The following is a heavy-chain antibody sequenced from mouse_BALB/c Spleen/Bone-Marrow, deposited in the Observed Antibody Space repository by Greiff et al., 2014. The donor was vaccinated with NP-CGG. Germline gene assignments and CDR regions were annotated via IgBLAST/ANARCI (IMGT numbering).Heavy chain of an antibody. D-gene: IGHD1-1*01. CDR1: GYTFTSYW. Sequence: VQLKESGTVLARPGASVKMSCKASGYTFTSYWMHWVKQRPGQGLEWIGAIYPGNSGTSHNQKFKGKAKLTAVTSTSTAYMDLSSLTNEDSAVYYCTRGITTVVATRAMDYWGQGTSVTVSS. CDR3: TRGITTVVATRAMDY. CDR2: IYPGNSGT. J-gene: IGHJ4*01. V-gene: IGHV1-5*01.